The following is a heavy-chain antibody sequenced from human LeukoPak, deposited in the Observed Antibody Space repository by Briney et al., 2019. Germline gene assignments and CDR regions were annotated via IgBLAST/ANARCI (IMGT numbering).Heavy chain of an antibody. CDR3: ARAVVEVQFDY. CDR1: GYTFTSYG. V-gene: IGHV1-18*01. D-gene: IGHD3-22*01. J-gene: IGHJ4*02. CDR2: ISAYNGNT. Sequence: SSVKVSCKSSGYTFTSYGISWVRQAPGQGLEWMGWISAYNGNTNYAQKLQGRVTMTTDTSTSTAYMELRSLRSDDTAVYYCARAVVEVQFDYWGQGTLVTVSS.